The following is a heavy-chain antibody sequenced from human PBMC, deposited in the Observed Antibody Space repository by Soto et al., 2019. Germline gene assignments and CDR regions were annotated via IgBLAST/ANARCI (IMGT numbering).Heavy chain of an antibody. Sequence: SETLSLTCTVSGGSISSYYWSWIRQPPGKGLEWIGYIYYSVSTNYNPSLKSRVTISVDTSKNQFSLRLSSVTAADTAVYYCERSKVRLVITLWGQGTLVTVSS. CDR2: IYYSVST. J-gene: IGHJ4*02. D-gene: IGHD3-9*01. V-gene: IGHV4-59*01. CDR1: GGSISSYY. CDR3: ERSKVRLVITL.